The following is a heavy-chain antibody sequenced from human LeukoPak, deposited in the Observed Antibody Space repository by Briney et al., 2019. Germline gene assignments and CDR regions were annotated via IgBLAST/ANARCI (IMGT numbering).Heavy chain of an antibody. J-gene: IGHJ3*02. Sequence: ASVKVSCKASGGTFSSYAISWVRRAPGQGLEWMGGIIPIFGTANYAQKFQGRVTITTDESTSTAYMELSSLRSEDTAVYYCARGGIAEAEPFMLDAFDIWGQGTMVTVSS. V-gene: IGHV1-69*05. CDR3: ARGGIAEAEPFMLDAFDI. D-gene: IGHD6-19*01. CDR1: GGTFSSYA. CDR2: IIPIFGTA.